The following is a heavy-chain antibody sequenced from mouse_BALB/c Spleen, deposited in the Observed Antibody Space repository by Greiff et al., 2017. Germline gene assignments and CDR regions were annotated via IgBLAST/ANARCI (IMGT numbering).Heavy chain of an antibody. Sequence: EVKLMESGGGLVQPGGSMKLSCVASGFTFSNYWMNWVRQSPEKGLEWVAEIRLKSNNYATHYAESVKGRFTISRDDSKSSVYLQMNNLRAEDTGIYYCTRDYYGSSPWFAYWGQGTLVTVSA. CDR1: GFTFSNYW. V-gene: IGHV6-6*02. CDR2: IRLKSNNYAT. CDR3: TRDYYGSSPWFAY. D-gene: IGHD1-1*01. J-gene: IGHJ3*01.